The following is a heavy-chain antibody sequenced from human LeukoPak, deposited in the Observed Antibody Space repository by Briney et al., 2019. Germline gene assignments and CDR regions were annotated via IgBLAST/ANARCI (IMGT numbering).Heavy chain of an antibody. CDR1: GFTFSSYW. CDR3: ARDFVYGSYSDY. D-gene: IGHD1-14*01. J-gene: IGHJ4*02. Sequence: GRSLRLSCAASGFTFSSYWMSWVRQAPGKGLEWVANIKQDGSEKYYVGSVKGRFTISRDNAKNSLYLQMNSLRAEDTAVYYCARDFVYGSYSDYWGQGTLVTVSS. CDR2: IKQDGSEK. V-gene: IGHV3-7*01.